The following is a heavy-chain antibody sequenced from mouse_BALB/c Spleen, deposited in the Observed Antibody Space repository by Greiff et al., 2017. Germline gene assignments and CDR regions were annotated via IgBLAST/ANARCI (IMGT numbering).Heavy chain of an antibody. CDR3: ARVSSYYAMDY. CDR1: GFTFSDYY. Sequence: EVKLVESGGGLVKPGGSLKLSCAASGFTFSDYYMYWVRQTPEKRLEWVATISDGGSYTYYPDSVKGRFTISRDNAKNNLYLQMSSLKSEDTAMYYCARVSSYYAMDYWGQGTSVTVSS. V-gene: IGHV5-4*02. D-gene: IGHD1-1*01. J-gene: IGHJ4*01. CDR2: ISDGGSYT.